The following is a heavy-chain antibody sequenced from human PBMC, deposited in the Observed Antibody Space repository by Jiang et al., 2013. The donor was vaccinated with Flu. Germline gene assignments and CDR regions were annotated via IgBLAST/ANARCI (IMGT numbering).Heavy chain of an antibody. Sequence: VQLLESGAEVKKPGESLKISCKGSGYSFTCFRIGWVRQMPGKGLEWMGIINPSDSDTKYSPSFQGHVTFSADKSINTVYLQWSSLEASDTAIYFCARNRSGYYGNAFDIWGEGTMVTVSS. V-gene: IGHV5-51*01. CDR1: GYSFTCFR. CDR3: ARNRSGYYGNAFDI. CDR2: INPSDSDT. J-gene: IGHJ3*02. D-gene: IGHD3-22*01.